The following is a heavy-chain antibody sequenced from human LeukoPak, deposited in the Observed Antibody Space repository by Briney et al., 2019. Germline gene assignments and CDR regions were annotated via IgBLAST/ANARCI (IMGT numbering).Heavy chain of an antibody. CDR1: GYSFTSYW. Sequence: GESLKISCKGSGYSFTSYWIGWVRQMPGKGLGWVGIIYPGDYDNRYSPSFQGQVTISADNSISTAYLQWSSLKASNTAMYYGARHSYSGYEGPFDYWGQGTLVTVSS. J-gene: IGHJ4*02. CDR3: ARHSYSGYEGPFDY. V-gene: IGHV5-51*01. CDR2: IYPGDYDN. D-gene: IGHD5-12*01.